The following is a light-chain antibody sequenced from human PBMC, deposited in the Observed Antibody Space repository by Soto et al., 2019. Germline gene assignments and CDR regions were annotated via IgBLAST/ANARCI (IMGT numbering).Light chain of an antibody. Sequence: QLVLTQPPSASVTPGQRVTISCSGSSSNIGRNTVSWYQRLPGTAPKLLIYGINKRPSGVPDRFSGSTSGTSASLAISGLQSDDEAIYYCEAWDDSLSGSVVFGGGTKLTVL. J-gene: IGLJ2*01. CDR2: GIN. CDR3: EAWDDSLSGSVV. CDR1: SSNIGRNT. V-gene: IGLV1-44*01.